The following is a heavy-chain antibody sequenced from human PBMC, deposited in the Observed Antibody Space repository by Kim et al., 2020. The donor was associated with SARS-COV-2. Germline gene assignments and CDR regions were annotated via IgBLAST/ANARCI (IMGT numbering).Heavy chain of an antibody. CDR3: AGGGYYYDSSGYYWVIDYYYYYYGMDV. D-gene: IGHD3-22*01. CDR1: GFTFSSYS. Sequence: GGSLRLSCAASGFTFSSYSMNWVRQAPGKGLEWVSYISSSSSTIYYADSVKGRFTISRDNAKNSLYLQMNSLRDEDTAVYYCAGGGYYYDSSGYYWVIDYYYYYYGMDVWGQGTTVTVSS. CDR2: ISSSSSTI. V-gene: IGHV3-48*02. J-gene: IGHJ6*02.